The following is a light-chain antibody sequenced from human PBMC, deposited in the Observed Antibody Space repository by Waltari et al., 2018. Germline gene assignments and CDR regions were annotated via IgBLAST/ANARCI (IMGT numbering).Light chain of an antibody. CDR2: ENN. CDR3: ATWDSSLSGV. J-gene: IGLJ3*02. CDR1: GSTIGNHY. Sequence: QSVLTQPPSLSPAPRQNVTISSSGSGSTIGNHYVSWDQQVPGTGPKLLIYENNKRPSGIPDRFSASKSGTSATLGITGLQTGDEADYYCATWDSSLSGVFGGGTKLTVL. V-gene: IGLV1-51*02.